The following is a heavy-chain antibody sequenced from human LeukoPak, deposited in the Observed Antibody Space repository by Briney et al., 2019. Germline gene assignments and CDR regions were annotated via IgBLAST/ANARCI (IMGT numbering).Heavy chain of an antibody. CDR1: GFSFTSYN. D-gene: IGHD3-22*01. CDR3: AKDGATMIVVVITPHVDY. V-gene: IGHV3-30*18. CDR2: ISYDGNIK. Sequence: PGGSLRLSCAASGFSFTSYNFHWVRQAPGKGLQWLGFISYDGNIKYEDSVKGRFTISRDNSKNTLYLQMNSLRAEDTAVYYCAKDGATMIVVVITPHVDYWGQGTLVTVSS. J-gene: IGHJ4*02.